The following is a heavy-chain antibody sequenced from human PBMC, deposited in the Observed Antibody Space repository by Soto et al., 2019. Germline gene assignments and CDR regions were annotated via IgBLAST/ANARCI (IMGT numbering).Heavy chain of an antibody. CDR2: IYYSGST. Sequence: QLQLQESGPGLVKPSETLSLTCTVSGGSISSSSYYWGWIRQPPGKGLEWIGSIYYSGSTYYNPSLKSRVTISVDTSKNQFSLKLSSVTAADTAVYYCARQWVGGPMVADYYYYGMDVWGQGTTVTVSS. CDR1: GGSISSSSYY. CDR3: ARQWVGGPMVADYYYYGMDV. J-gene: IGHJ6*02. V-gene: IGHV4-39*01. D-gene: IGHD3-10*01.